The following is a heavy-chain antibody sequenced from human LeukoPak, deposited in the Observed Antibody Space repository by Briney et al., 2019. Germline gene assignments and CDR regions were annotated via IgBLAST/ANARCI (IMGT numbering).Heavy chain of an antibody. CDR3: AKSSSYSSSRTDY. CDR2: ISSSSSYI. Sequence: GGSLRLSCAASGFTFSSYSMNWVRQAPGKGLEWVSSISSSSSYIYYADSVKGRFTISRDNAKNSLYLQMNSLRAEDTAVYYCAKSSSYSSSRTDYWGQGTLVTVSS. V-gene: IGHV3-21*04. CDR1: GFTFSSYS. J-gene: IGHJ4*02. D-gene: IGHD6-13*01.